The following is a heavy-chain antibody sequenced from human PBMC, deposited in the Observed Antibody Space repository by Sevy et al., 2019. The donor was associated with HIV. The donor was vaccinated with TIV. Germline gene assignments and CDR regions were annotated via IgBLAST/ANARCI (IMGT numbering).Heavy chain of an antibody. D-gene: IGHD3-16*01. Sequence: SETLSLTCTVSGGSISSYYWSWIRQPAGKGLEWIGCIYTSGSTNYNPSLKSRVTMSVDTSKNQFSLKLSPVTAADTAVYYCAGGGWGFPYYYYGMDVWGQGTTVTVSS. J-gene: IGHJ6*02. CDR3: AGGGWGFPYYYYGMDV. V-gene: IGHV4-4*07. CDR2: IYTSGST. CDR1: GGSISSYY.